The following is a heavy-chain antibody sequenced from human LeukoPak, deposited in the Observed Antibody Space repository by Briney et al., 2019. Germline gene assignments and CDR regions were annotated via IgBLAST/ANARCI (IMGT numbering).Heavy chain of an antibody. Sequence: GGSLRLSCAASGFTFSSYAMSWVRQAPGKGLEWVSAISGSGGSTYYADSVKGRFTISRDNSKNTLYLQMNSLRAEDTAVYYCAKDHRPGIVAAGTGGFDYWGQGTLVTVSS. J-gene: IGHJ4*02. CDR3: AKDHRPGIVAAGTGGFDY. CDR2: ISGSGGST. CDR1: GFTFSSYA. D-gene: IGHD6-13*01. V-gene: IGHV3-23*01.